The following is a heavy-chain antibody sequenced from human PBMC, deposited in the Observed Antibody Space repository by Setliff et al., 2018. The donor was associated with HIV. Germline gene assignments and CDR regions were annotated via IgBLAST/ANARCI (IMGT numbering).Heavy chain of an antibody. V-gene: IGHV1-69*06. CDR1: GGTFSNNA. D-gene: IGHD3-16*02. J-gene: IGHJ6*03. CDR2: IIPIFGSP. CDR3: ASGRGVISDMDV. Sequence: SVKVSCKASGGTFSNNAISWVRQAPGQGLEWMGRIIPIFGSPNYAQKFQGRVTITADKSTNTAYMELNSLNYEDTAVYYCASGRGVISDMDVWGKGTTVTVSS.